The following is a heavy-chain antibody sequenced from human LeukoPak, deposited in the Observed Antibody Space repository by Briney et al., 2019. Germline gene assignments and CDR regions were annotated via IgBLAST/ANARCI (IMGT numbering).Heavy chain of an antibody. V-gene: IGHV4-59*01. J-gene: IGHJ4*02. CDR1: GGSISSYY. Sequence: PSETLSLTCTVSGGSISSYYWSWIRQPPGKGLEWIGYIYYTGSTYYNPSLKSRVTISADTSKNQFSLRLTSVTAADTAVYYCAREGSGSYGFDYWGQGTLVTVSS. D-gene: IGHD3-10*01. CDR3: AREGSGSYGFDY. CDR2: IYYTGST.